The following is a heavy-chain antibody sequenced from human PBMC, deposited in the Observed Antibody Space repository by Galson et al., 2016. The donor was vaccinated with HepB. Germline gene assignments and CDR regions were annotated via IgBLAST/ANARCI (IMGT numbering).Heavy chain of an antibody. CDR1: GFSVSNND. J-gene: IGHJ3*01. CDR2: SYSGGRT. Sequence: SLRLSCAASGFSVSNNDASWVRQAPGKGLEWVSVSYSGGRTCYADSVKGRFTVSRDDSKNTLYLQMSSLRVEDTAVYYCAREGCINGVCHLDGFDVWGQGTMVTVSS. D-gene: IGHD2-8*01. V-gene: IGHV3-53*01. CDR3: AREGCINGVCHLDGFDV.